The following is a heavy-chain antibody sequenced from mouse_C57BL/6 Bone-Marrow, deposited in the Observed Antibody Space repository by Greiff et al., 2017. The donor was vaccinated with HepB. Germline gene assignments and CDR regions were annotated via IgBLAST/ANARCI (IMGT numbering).Heavy chain of an antibody. CDR3: ARGIPNYAMDY. V-gene: IGHV1-69*01. CDR1: GYTFTSYW. CDR2: IDPSDSYT. Sequence: VQLQQPGAELVMPGASVKLSCKASGYTFTSYWMHWVKQRPGQGLEWIGEIDPSDSYTNYNQKFKGKSTLTVDKSSSTAYMQLSSLTSEDSAVYYCARGIPNYAMDYWGQGTSVTVSS. J-gene: IGHJ4*01.